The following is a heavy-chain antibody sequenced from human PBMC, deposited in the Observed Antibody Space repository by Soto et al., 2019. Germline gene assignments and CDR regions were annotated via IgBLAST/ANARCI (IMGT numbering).Heavy chain of an antibody. CDR1: GYTFTSYD. D-gene: IGHD2-2*01. CDR2: MNPNSGNT. V-gene: IGHV1-8*01. CDR3: ARDPSIVLVPAATYYYYYYGMDV. Sequence: ASVKVSCKASGYTFTSYDINWVRQATGQGLEWMGWMNPNSGNTGYAQKFQGRVTMTRNTSISTAYMELNSLRAEDTAVYYCARDPSIVLVPAATYYYYYYGMDVWGQGTTVTVSS. J-gene: IGHJ6*02.